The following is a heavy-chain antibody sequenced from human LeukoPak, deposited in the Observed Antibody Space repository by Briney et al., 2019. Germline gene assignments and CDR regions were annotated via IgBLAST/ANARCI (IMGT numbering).Heavy chain of an antibody. CDR1: GFTFSGYE. V-gene: IGHV3-74*01. CDR2: INSDGSST. J-gene: IGHJ6*02. Sequence: GGSLRLSCVASGFTFSGYEMNWVRQAPGKGLVWVSRINSDGSSTSYADSVKGRFTISRDNAKNTLYLQMNSLRAEDTAVYYCARDRYDILTGYFVGYYYGMDVWGQGTTVTVSS. CDR3: ARDRYDILTGYFVGYYYGMDV. D-gene: IGHD3-9*01.